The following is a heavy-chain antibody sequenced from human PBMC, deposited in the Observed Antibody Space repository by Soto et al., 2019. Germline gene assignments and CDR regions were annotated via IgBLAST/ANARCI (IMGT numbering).Heavy chain of an antibody. CDR2: IIPIFGTA. J-gene: IGHJ6*02. D-gene: IGHD2-15*01. CDR3: ASTWSKPYYYYYGMDV. V-gene: IGHV1-69*13. Sequence: SVKVSCKASGGTFSSYAISWVRQAPGQGLEWMGGIIPIFGTANYAQKFQGRVTITADESTSTAYMELSSLRSEDTAVHYCASTWSKPYYYYYGMDVWGQGTTVTVSS. CDR1: GGTFSSYA.